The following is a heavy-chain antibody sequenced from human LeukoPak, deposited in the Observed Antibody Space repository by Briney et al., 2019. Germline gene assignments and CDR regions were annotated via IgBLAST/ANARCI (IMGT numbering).Heavy chain of an antibody. Sequence: GGSLRLSCAASGFTFSSYGMHWVRQAPGKGLEGVAVIWYDGSNKYYADSVKGRFTISRDNSKNTLFLQMNSLRAEDTAVYYCARVSGIAARYYYYGMDVWGQGTTVTVSS. CDR3: ARVSGIAARYYYYGMDV. CDR1: GFTFSSYG. J-gene: IGHJ6*02. D-gene: IGHD6-25*01. V-gene: IGHV3-33*01. CDR2: IWYDGSNK.